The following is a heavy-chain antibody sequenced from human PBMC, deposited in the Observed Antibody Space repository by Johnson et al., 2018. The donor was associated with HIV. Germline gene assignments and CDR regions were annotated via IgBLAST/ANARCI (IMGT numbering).Heavy chain of an antibody. CDR3: ARDVTAGNDAFDI. Sequence: QVQLVESGGGVVQPGRSLRLSCAASGFTFSAYGMHWVRQAPGQGLEWVAVISYDGSYKYYADSVKGRFTISRDSSKKTLYLQMNSLRAEDTAVYYCARDVTAGNDAFDIWGQGTMVTVSS. J-gene: IGHJ3*02. CDR2: ISYDGSYK. D-gene: IGHD1-1*01. V-gene: IGHV3-30*03. CDR1: GFTFSAYG.